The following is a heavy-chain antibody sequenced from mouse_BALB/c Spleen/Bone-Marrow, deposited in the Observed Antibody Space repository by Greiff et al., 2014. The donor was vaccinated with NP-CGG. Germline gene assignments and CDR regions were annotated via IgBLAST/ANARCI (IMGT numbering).Heavy chain of an antibody. V-gene: IGHV1-7*01. J-gene: IGHJ4*01. CDR2: INPSTGYT. Sequence: VQLQESGAELAKPGASVKMSCKASGYTFTSYWMHWVKQRPGQGLEWIGYINPSTGYTEYNQKFKDKATLTADKSSSTAYMQLSSLTSEDSAVYYCARQITTVDYAMDYWGQGTSVTVPS. CDR3: ARQITTVDYAMDY. D-gene: IGHD1-1*01. CDR1: GYTFTSYW.